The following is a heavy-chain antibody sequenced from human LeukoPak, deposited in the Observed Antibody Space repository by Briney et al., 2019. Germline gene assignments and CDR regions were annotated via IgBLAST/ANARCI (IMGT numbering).Heavy chain of an antibody. CDR1: GASISDYY. CDR2: IYYTGST. J-gene: IGHJ2*01. D-gene: IGHD3-22*01. CDR3: ARDYDSSGLRYFDH. Sequence: PSETLSLTCTVSGASISDYYWSWIRQPPGKGLEWIGYIYYTGSTKYNPSLTSRVTISVDTSKSQFSLKLTSVTAADTAVYYCARDYDSSGLRYFDHWGRGALVTVSS. V-gene: IGHV4-59*01.